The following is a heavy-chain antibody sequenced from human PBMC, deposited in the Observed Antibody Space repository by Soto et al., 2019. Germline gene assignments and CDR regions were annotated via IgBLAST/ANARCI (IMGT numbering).Heavy chain of an antibody. CDR1: GFSLTTPGAG. Sequence: QITLKESGPTLVKPTQTLTLTCTFSGFSLTTPGAGVGWIRQPPGKALEWLAHTYWNDDTRYNPSLKSRLTITKDTSKNQVVLTMTNMDPVDTATYYCAHRGYGNYPRDNWFDPWGQGIQVIVSS. V-gene: IGHV2-5*01. CDR2: TYWNDDT. CDR3: AHRGYGNYPRDNWFDP. D-gene: IGHD4-17*01. J-gene: IGHJ5*02.